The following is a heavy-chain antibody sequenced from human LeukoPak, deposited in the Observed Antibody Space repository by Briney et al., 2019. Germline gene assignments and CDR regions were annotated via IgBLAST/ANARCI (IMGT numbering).Heavy chain of an antibody. D-gene: IGHD3-9*01. CDR3: ARATGYNFYYMDV. CDR1: GDIFMQYA. CDR2: ISTYNGNA. V-gene: IGHV1-18*01. Sequence: ASVKVSCKASGDIFMQYAISWVRQAPGQGLEWMAWISTYNGNANYAQEFQGRVTMTTDTSTSTAYMELRSLRSDDTAVYYCARATGYNFYYMDVWGQGTTVIVSS. J-gene: IGHJ6*03.